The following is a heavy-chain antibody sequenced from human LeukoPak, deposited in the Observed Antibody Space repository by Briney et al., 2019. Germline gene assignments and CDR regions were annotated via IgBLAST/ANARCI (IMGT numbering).Heavy chain of an antibody. V-gene: IGHV4-59*01. D-gene: IGHD3-16*01. CDR2: VYYSGST. Sequence: SETLSLTCTVSGASIRGYYWSWIRQPPGKGLEWIGYVYYSGSTNYNPSLKSRVTISVDTSKKQFSLKLSSATAADTAVYYCARVLDLSKRGLDAFDIWGQGTMVTVSS. J-gene: IGHJ3*02. CDR1: GASIRGYY. CDR3: ARVLDLSKRGLDAFDI.